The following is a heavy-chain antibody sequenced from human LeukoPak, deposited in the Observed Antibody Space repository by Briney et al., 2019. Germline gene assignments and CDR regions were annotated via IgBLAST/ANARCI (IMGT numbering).Heavy chain of an antibody. Sequence: SETLSLTCTGSGGSISSYYWSWIRQPPGKGLEWIGYIYYRGSTNYKPSLKSRVTISVDKSKNQCSLQLSSVTAADTAVYYCARLGPYDSSGYYSDYFDYWGQGTLVTVSS. CDR3: ARLGPYDSSGYYSDYFDY. D-gene: IGHD3-22*01. CDR2: IYYRGST. CDR1: GGSISSYY. V-gene: IGHV4-59*01. J-gene: IGHJ4*02.